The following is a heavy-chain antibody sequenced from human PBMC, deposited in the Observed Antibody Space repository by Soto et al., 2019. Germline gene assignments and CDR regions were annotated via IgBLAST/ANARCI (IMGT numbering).Heavy chain of an antibody. CDR2: IRYDGSNK. D-gene: IGHD3-22*01. CDR1: GFTFSSYG. Sequence: GGSLRLSCAASGFTFSSYGMHWVRQAPGKGLEWVAVIRYDGSNKHYADSVKGGFTISRDNSKNTQYLQMSSLRADDTAVYYCVKGEYYYDSSGYYPYDYWGQGTLVTVSS. CDR3: VKGEYYYDSSGYYPYDY. J-gene: IGHJ4*02. V-gene: IGHV3-30*02.